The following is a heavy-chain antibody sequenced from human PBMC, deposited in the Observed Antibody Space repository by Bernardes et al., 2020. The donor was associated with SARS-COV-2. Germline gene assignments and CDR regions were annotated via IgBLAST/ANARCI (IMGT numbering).Heavy chain of an antibody. CDR1: GFTFSSYW. CDR2: INGDGSRT. Sequence: GGSLRLSCTASGFTFSSYWMHWVRQGPGKGLVWVSRINGDGSRTTYADSVKGRFTVSRDNAKNTLYLQMDSLRGEDTAVYFCARKTGHDYGMDVWGQGTTVTVSS. V-gene: IGHV3-74*01. J-gene: IGHJ6*02. D-gene: IGHD3-10*01. CDR3: ARKTGHDYGMDV.